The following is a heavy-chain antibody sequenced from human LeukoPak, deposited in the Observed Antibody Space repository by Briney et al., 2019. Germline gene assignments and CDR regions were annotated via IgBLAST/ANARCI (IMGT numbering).Heavy chain of an antibody. CDR3: ARRGVIISGFDP. CDR2: INPNSGGT. V-gene: IGHV1-2*02. CDR1: GYTFTGYY. D-gene: IGHD3-10*01. J-gene: IGHJ5*02. Sequence: ASVKVSCKASGYTFTGYYMHWVRQAPGQGLEWMGWINPNSGGTDYAQKFQGRVTMTRDTSISTAYMELSRLRSDDTAVYYCARRGVIISGFDPWGQGTLVTVSS.